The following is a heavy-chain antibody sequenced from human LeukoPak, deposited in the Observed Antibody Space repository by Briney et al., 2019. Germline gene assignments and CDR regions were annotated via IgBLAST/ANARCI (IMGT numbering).Heavy chain of an antibody. CDR1: GFTFSSYI. J-gene: IGHJ3*02. V-gene: IGHV3-21*01. D-gene: IGHD3-22*01. CDR2: ISSSSSYI. Sequence: GGSLRLSCAATGFTFSSYIMNWVRQAPVKGLEWVSSISSSSSYIYYADSVKGRFTISRDNAKNSLYLQMNSLRAEDTAVYYCARAGNYYDSSGYYAAGAFDIWGQGTMVTVSS. CDR3: ARAGNYYDSSGYYAAGAFDI.